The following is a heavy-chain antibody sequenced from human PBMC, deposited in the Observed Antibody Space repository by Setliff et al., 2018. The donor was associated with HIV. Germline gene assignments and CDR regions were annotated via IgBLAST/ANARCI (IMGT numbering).Heavy chain of an antibody. D-gene: IGHD2-15*01. CDR1: GGSFSGFY. CDR3: ARGAYCGGASCSLTRFDP. Sequence: PSETLSLTCAVYGGSFSGFYWTWIHQPPGKGLEWIGEIKHGGSANYNPSLKSRVTISVDGSTNQFSLKLGSVTAADAAVYYCARGAYCGGASCSLTRFDPWGQGTLVTVSS. J-gene: IGHJ5*02. CDR2: IKHGGSA. V-gene: IGHV4-34*01.